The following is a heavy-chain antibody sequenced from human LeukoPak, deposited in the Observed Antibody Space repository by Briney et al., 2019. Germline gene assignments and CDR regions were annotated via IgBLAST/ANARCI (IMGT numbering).Heavy chain of an antibody. CDR2: ISAYNGNT. J-gene: IGHJ4*02. D-gene: IGHD5-18*01. Sequence: ASVKVSCKASGYTFTSYGISWVRQAPGQGLEWMGWISAYNGNTNYAQKLQGRVTMTTDTSTSTAYMELRSLRSDDTAVYYCARDQERGRGYSYGYRTFDYWGQGTLVTVSS. V-gene: IGHV1-18*01. CDR3: ARDQERGRGYSYGYRTFDY. CDR1: GYTFTSYG.